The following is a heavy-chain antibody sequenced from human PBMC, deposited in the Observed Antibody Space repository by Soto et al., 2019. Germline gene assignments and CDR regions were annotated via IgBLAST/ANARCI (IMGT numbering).Heavy chain of an antibody. J-gene: IGHJ2*01. CDR3: AKRRGDGFFDL. D-gene: IGHD7-27*01. V-gene: IGHV3-23*01. CDR2: IGGTSGST. CDR1: GFTFSNFV. Sequence: EVQLLESGGGLVQPGGSLRLSCTASGFTFSNFVMSWVRRAPGKGLQWVSAIGGTSGSTYYADSVKGRFTISRDNSKDTLSLQMNSLGAEDMALYYCAKRRGDGFFDLWGRGTLVTVSS.